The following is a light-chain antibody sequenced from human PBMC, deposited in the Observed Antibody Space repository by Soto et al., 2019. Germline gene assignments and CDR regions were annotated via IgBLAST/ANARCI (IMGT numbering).Light chain of an antibody. J-gene: IGKJ2*01. V-gene: IGKV1-9*01. CDR3: QHWNSHLRT. Sequence: LTQPLASLSISVGYRCPITFLASQGINIFLAWFQQKPGKAPNLLISAASTLQSGVPSRFSGSGSETEFTLTITSLQPEDSTTYYCQHWNSHLRTLGQGTKVDI. CDR1: QGINIF. CDR2: AAS.